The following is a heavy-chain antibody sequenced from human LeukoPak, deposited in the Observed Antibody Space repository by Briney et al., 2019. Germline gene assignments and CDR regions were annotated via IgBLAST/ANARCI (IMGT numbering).Heavy chain of an antibody. Sequence: SETLSLTCTVSGGSISSYYWSWIRQPPGKGLEWIGYIYYSGSTNYNPSLKSRVTISVDTSKNQFPLKLSSVTAADTAVYYCARDRGGSYVDYWGQGTLVTVSS. D-gene: IGHD1-26*01. CDR2: IYYSGST. CDR1: GGSISSYY. J-gene: IGHJ4*02. V-gene: IGHV4-59*01. CDR3: ARDRGGSYVDY.